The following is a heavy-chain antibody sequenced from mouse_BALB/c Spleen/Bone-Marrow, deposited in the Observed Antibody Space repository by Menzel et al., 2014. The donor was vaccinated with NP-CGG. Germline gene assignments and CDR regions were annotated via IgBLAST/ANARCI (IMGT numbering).Heavy chain of an antibody. CDR2: INPSTGYT. V-gene: IGHV1-7*01. Sequence: VKLMESGAELAKPGASVEMSCKASGYTFTSYWMHWVKQRPGQGLEWIGYINPSTGYTEYNQKFKDKATLTADKSSSTAYMQLSSLTSEDSAVYYCARDWYFDVWGAGTTVTVSS. CDR1: GYTFTSYW. J-gene: IGHJ1*01. CDR3: ARDWYFDV.